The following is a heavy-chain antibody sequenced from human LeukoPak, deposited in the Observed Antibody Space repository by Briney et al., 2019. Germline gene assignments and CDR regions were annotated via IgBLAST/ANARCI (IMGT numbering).Heavy chain of an antibody. J-gene: IGHJ6*02. CDR2: IYFSGNT. Sequence: PSETLSLTCTVAGDSINDYYWSWIRHPPGKGLEWIGNIYFSGNTNYNPSLKSRVTISEDTSKNQISLKLSPVTAADTAVYYCAKMSGLYGMEVWGQGTTVTVS. V-gene: IGHV4-59*01. CDR1: GDSINDYY. CDR3: AKMSGLYGMEV. D-gene: IGHD3-10*01.